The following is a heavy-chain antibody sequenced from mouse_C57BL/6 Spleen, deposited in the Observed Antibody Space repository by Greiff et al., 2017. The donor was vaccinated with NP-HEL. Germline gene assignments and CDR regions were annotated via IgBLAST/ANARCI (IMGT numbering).Heavy chain of an antibody. D-gene: IGHD2-3*01. J-gene: IGHJ1*03. V-gene: IGHV5-4*01. CDR1: GFTFSSYA. CDR2: ISDGGSYT. Sequence: EVKLMESGGGLVKPGGSLKLSCAASGFTFSSYAMSWVRQTPEKRLEWVATISDGGSYTYYPDNVQGRFTISRDNAKNNLYLQMSHLKSEDTAMYYCARDALDGYYPYFDVWGTGTTVTVSS. CDR3: ARDALDGYYPYFDV.